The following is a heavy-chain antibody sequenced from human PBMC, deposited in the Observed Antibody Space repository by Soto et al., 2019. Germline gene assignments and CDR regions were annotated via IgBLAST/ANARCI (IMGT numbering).Heavy chain of an antibody. D-gene: IGHD6-25*01. CDR3: VRGGSAGNWFDP. J-gene: IGHJ5*02. Sequence: LSLTCTVSGDSITSGGYYYSWIRQHPGKGLEFIAYLLVSGSTFYNPSLRSRVTTSVDTSKNQFSLKLTSVTAADTAVYYCVRGGSAGNWFDPWGQGTLVTVSS. CDR2: LLVSGST. V-gene: IGHV4-31*03. CDR1: GDSITSGGYY.